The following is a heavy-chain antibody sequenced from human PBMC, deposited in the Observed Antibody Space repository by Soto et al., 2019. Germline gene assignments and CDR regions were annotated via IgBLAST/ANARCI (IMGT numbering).Heavy chain of an antibody. CDR2: INTYNGNT. CDR3: ARRESLSDYYYGLDV. Sequence: ASVKVSCKASGYTFISYGISWVRQAPGQGLEWMGWINTYNGNTKFAQKFQGRVTLTTDTSTSMAYMELRGLRSEDTAVYYCARRESLSDYYYGLDVWGQGTTVTVSS. J-gene: IGHJ6*02. V-gene: IGHV1-18*04. CDR1: GYTFISYG.